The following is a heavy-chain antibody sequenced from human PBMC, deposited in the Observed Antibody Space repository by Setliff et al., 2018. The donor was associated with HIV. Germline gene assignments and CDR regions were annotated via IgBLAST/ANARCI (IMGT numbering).Heavy chain of an antibody. CDR2: VSQSGST. Sequence: SETLSLTCSVSGVSINRTDHYWGWIRQSPGKRLEWIGSVSQSGSTYYNPSLKSRITISVDRSKNLFSLKLISVTAADQGVYYCARVPVAGANWYDPWGLGTLVTVS. CDR3: ARVPVAGANWYDP. CDR1: GVSINRTDHY. D-gene: IGHD2-21*01. J-gene: IGHJ5*02. V-gene: IGHV4-39*01.